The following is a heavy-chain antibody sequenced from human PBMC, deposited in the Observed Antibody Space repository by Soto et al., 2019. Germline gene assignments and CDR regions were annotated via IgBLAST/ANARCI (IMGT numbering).Heavy chain of an antibody. CDR3: ATDPGLDCSSTSCYAA. J-gene: IGHJ4*02. V-gene: IGHV1-24*01. CDR1: GYTLTELS. D-gene: IGHD2-2*01. CDR2: FDPEDGET. Sequence: ASVKVSCKVSGYTLTELSMHWVRQAPGKGLEWMGGFDPEDGETIYAQKFQGRVTMTEDTSTDTAYMELSSLRSEDTAVYYCATDPGLDCSSTSCYAAWGQGTQVTVSS.